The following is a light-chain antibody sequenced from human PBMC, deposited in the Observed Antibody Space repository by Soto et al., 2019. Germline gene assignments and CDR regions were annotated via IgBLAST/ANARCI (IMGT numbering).Light chain of an antibody. J-gene: IGKJ1*01. Sequence: IQMTQSPSTLSASVVYTVTVTFLASQSVSGWLAWYQQKPGEAPKLLIYDASALPRGVPSRFSGSGSGTKFTLTIASLQPDDFATYYCQQYETFSGTFGPGTKVDIK. CDR1: QSVSGW. V-gene: IGKV1-5*01. CDR3: QQYETFSGT. CDR2: DAS.